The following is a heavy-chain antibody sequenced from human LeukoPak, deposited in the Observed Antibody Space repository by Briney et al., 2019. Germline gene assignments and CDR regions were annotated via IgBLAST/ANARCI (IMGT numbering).Heavy chain of an antibody. CDR2: IIPIFGTA. CDR3: ARGGASTMDV. Sequence: GASVKVSCKASGGTFSSYAISWVRQAPGQGLEWMGGIIPIFGTASYAQKFQGRVTITTDESTSTAYMELSSLRSEDTAVYYCARGGASTMDVWGKGTTVTVSS. CDR1: GGTFSSYA. V-gene: IGHV1-69*05. J-gene: IGHJ6*03. D-gene: IGHD1-26*01.